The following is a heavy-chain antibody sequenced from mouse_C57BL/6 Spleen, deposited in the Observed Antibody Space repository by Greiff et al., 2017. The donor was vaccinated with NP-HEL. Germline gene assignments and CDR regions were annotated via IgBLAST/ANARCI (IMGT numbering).Heavy chain of an antibody. V-gene: IGHV1-64*01. J-gene: IGHJ4*01. CDR2: IHPNSGST. Sequence: VQLQQPGAELVKPGASVKLSCKASGYTFTSYWMHWVKQRPGQGLEWIGMIHPNSGSTNYNEKFKSKATLTVDKSSSTAYMPLSSLTSEDSAVYYCASKGDYDGYAMDYWGQGTSVTVSS. CDR1: GYTFTSYW. D-gene: IGHD2-4*01. CDR3: ASKGDYDGYAMDY.